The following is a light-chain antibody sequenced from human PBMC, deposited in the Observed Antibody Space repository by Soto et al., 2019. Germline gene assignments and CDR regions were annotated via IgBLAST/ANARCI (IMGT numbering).Light chain of an antibody. CDR3: QQYDNLPIT. V-gene: IGKV1-33*01. CDR2: DAS. J-gene: IGKJ5*01. Sequence: DIQMTQSPSSLSASVGDRVTITCQASQDINKSLNWYQQKAGKAPNLLICDASYLEPGVPSKFSGSGSGTGFTLTISSLQPEDIATYYCQQYDNLPITFGQGTRLEIK. CDR1: QDINKS.